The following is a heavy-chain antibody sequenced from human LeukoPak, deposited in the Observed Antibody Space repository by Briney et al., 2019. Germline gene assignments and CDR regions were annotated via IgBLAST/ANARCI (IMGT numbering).Heavy chain of an antibody. CDR3: AREGWSYGYYVST. D-gene: IGHD3-22*01. CDR1: GFTFRRFS. CDR2: IRSSSSKI. V-gene: IGHV3-48*01. J-gene: IGHJ4*02. Sequence: GGPVRLLCAASGFTFRRFSMNWVPQAQGKALEGVSYIRSSSSKIYYADSVKGRFTLHRENAKHSLYPQMNSLRAEDTAVYYCAREGWSYGYYVSTWGQGKLVTVSA.